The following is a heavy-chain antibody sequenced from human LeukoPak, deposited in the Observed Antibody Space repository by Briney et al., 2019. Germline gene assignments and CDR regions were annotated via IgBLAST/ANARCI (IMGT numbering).Heavy chain of an antibody. Sequence: PGGSLRLSCAASGFTFGSYGMHWVRQAPGKGLEWVAFIRYDGSNKYYADSVKGRFTISRDNSKNTLYLQMNSLRAEDTAVYYCATIFGVATDYWGQGTLVTVSS. CDR2: IRYDGSNK. V-gene: IGHV3-30*02. CDR1: GFTFGSYG. J-gene: IGHJ4*02. CDR3: ATIFGVATDY. D-gene: IGHD3-3*01.